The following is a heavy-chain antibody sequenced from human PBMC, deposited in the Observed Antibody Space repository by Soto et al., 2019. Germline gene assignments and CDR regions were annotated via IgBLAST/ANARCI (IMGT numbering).Heavy chain of an antibody. Sequence: QAQLVQSGTEVKKPGASVKVSCKASGYRFTSYGISWVRQAPGQGLEWMGWIRADNGNTNYAQKVQGRVTMTTDTPTSTAYMELRSLRSDDTAVYYCATLYCSTTSCQLDYWGQGTLVTVSS. J-gene: IGHJ4*02. V-gene: IGHV1-18*01. CDR2: IRADNGNT. D-gene: IGHD2-2*01. CDR3: ATLYCSTTSCQLDY. CDR1: GYRFTSYG.